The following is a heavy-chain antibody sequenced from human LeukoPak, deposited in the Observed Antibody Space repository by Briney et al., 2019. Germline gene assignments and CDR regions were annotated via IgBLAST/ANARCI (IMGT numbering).Heavy chain of an antibody. CDR2: IYHSGGT. CDR1: GVSISSSNW. J-gene: IGHJ6*03. CDR3: AAIGYYDFWSGPNNYYMDV. Sequence: SETLSLTCAVSGVSISSSNWWSWVRQPPGKGLEWIGEIYHSGGTNYNPSLKSRVTISVDKSKNQFSLKLSSVTAANTAVYYCAAIGYYDFWSGPNNYYMDVWGKGTTVTVSS. D-gene: IGHD3-3*01. V-gene: IGHV4-4*02.